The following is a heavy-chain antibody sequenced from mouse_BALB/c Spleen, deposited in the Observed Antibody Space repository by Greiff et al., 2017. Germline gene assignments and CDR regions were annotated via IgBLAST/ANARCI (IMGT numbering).Heavy chain of an antibody. Sequence: EVKVVESGGGLVKPGGSLKLSCAASGFTFSSYAMSWVRQTPEKRLEWVASISSGGSTYYPDSVKGRFTISRDNARNILYLQMSSLRSEDTAMYYCARTITTLYAMDYWGQGTSVTVSS. D-gene: IGHD1-2*01. CDR2: ISSGGST. CDR1: GFTFSSYA. J-gene: IGHJ4*01. CDR3: ARTITTLYAMDY. V-gene: IGHV5-6-5*01.